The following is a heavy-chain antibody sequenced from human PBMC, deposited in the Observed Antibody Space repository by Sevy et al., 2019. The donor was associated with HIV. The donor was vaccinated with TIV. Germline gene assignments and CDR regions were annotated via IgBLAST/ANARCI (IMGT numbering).Heavy chain of an antibody. V-gene: IGHV3-23*01. Sequence: GGSLRLSCAASGFISSNYTMSWVRQAPGKGLEWVSVISGSGGRTHYADSVKGRFTISRENSKNTLYLQMNSLRAEDTAVYYCAKRFPKGTYFDIWGQGTLVTVSS. D-gene: IGHD3-9*01. J-gene: IGHJ4*02. CDR1: GFISSNYT. CDR2: ISGSGGRT. CDR3: AKRFPKGTYFDI.